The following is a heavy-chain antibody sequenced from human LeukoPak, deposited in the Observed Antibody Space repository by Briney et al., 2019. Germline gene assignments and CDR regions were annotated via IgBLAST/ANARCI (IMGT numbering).Heavy chain of an antibody. D-gene: IGHD3-10*01. CDR1: GFTFSSYG. CDR3: ATVRSGFGESIN. CDR2: IRYDGSSK. Sequence: PGGSLRLSCAASGFTFSSYGMHWVRQAPGKGLEWVAFIRYDGSSKYYADSVKGRFTISRDNSKNTLYLQMNSLRAEDTAVYYCATVRSGFGESINWGQGTLVTVSS. J-gene: IGHJ4*02. V-gene: IGHV3-30*02.